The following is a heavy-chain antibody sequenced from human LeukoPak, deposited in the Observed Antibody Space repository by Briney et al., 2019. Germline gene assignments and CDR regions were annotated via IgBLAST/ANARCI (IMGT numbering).Heavy chain of an antibody. J-gene: IGHJ4*02. CDR2: IYHSGST. V-gene: IGHV4-34*01. CDR3: ARRGRGYDLNLYFDY. D-gene: IGHD5-12*01. Sequence: SETLSLTCAVYGGSFSGYYWSWIRQPPGKGLEWIGSIYHSGSTYYNPSLKSRVTISVDTSKNQFSLKLSSVTAADTAVYYCARRGRGYDLNLYFDYWGQGTLVTVSS. CDR1: GGSFSGYY.